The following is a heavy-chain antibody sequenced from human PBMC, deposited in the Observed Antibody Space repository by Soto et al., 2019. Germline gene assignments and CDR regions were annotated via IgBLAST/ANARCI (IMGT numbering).Heavy chain of an antibody. CDR1: GYTFTSYG. V-gene: IGHV1-18*01. CDR2: ISAYNGNT. Sequence: QVQLVQSGAEVKKPGASVKVSCKASGYTFTSYGISWVRQAPGQGREWMGWISAYNGNTNYAQTLQGRVTMTTDTSTSTAYMELRSLRSDDTAVYYCARDLEVGWASMWWYYYCGMDVWGQGTTVTVSS. J-gene: IGHJ6*02. D-gene: IGHD2-21*01. CDR3: ARDLEVGWASMWWYYYCGMDV.